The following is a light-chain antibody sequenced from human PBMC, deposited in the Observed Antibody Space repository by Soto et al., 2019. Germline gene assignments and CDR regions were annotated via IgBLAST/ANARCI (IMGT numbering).Light chain of an antibody. V-gene: IGKV3-15*01. J-gene: IGKJ1*01. CDR3: QKYDKCLQET. CDR2: GAS. Sequence: EIVMTQSPATLSVSPGDRATLSCRASQSVSSNLAWYQQRPGQAPKLLIYGASTRATGIPARFRGSGSGTDFTLTNSSLQSEDFAVYYLQKYDKCLQETFGQGTKVEVE. CDR1: QSVSSN.